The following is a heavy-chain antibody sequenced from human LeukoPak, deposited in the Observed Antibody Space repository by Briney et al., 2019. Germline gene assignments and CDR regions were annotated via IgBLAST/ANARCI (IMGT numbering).Heavy chain of an antibody. V-gene: IGHV1-69*13. CDR1: GGTFNSYT. CDR3: ARDRVEWSLRDFYYYDMDV. Sequence: SVKVSCKASGGTFNSYTVSWVRQAPGQGLEWMGGIIPIFGTANYAQRFQGRVTTTADDATKIVYMELNSLRSEDTAVYYCARDRVEWSLRDFYYYDMDVWGQGTTVTVSS. CDR2: IIPIFGTA. J-gene: IGHJ6*02. D-gene: IGHD3-3*01.